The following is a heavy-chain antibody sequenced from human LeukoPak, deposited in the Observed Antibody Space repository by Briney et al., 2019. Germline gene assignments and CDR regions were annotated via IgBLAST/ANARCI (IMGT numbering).Heavy chain of an antibody. Sequence: PSQTLSLTCTVSGGSISSGSYYWSWVRQPAGKGLEWIGRIYTSGSTNYNPSLKSRVTISVDTSKNQFSLKLSSVTAADTAAYYGARGGDYDFWSGYHYYYYDMHVWGKGTTVTVSS. CDR1: GGSISSGSYY. CDR2: IYTSGST. CDR3: ARGGDYDFWSGYHYYYYDMHV. V-gene: IGHV4-61*02. D-gene: IGHD3-3*01. J-gene: IGHJ6*03.